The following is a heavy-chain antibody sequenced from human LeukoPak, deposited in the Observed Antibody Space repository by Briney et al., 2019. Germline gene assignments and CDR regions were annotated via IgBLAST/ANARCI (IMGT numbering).Heavy chain of an antibody. Sequence: SETLSLTCAVYGGSFSGYYWSWIRQPPGKGLEWIGEINHSGSTYYNPSLKSRVTISVDTSKNQFSLKLSSVTAADTAVYYCARHPNYDPDYFDYWGQGALVTVSS. CDR2: INHSGST. J-gene: IGHJ4*02. D-gene: IGHD4/OR15-4a*01. CDR3: ARHPNYDPDYFDY. V-gene: IGHV4-34*01. CDR1: GGSFSGYY.